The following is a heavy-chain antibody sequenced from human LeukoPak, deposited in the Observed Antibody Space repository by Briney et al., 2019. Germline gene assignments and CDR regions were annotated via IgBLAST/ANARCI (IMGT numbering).Heavy chain of an antibody. D-gene: IGHD1-14*01. J-gene: IGHJ3*02. V-gene: IGHV3-23*01. Sequence: PGGSLRLSCAASGFTFSSYAMSWVRQAPGKGLEWDSAISGSGGSTYYADSVKGRFTISRDNSKNTLYLQMNSLRVEDTAVYYCARGPGDFDASDIWGQGTMVTVSS. CDR1: GFTFSSYA. CDR2: ISGSGGST. CDR3: ARGPGDFDASDI.